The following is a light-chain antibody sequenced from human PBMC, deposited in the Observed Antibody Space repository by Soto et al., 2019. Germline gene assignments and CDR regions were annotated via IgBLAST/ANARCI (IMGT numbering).Light chain of an antibody. CDR2: DAS. Sequence: EAVLTQSPATLSLSPGETATLSCRASHDVDIYLAWYQQRPGQAPRLLIYDASNRATGIPARFSGSGSGTDFTRTISSLEPEDVAVYYCQQRKYWPPLPFGQGTRLEIK. CDR1: HDVDIY. J-gene: IGKJ5*01. CDR3: QQRKYWPPLP. V-gene: IGKV3-11*01.